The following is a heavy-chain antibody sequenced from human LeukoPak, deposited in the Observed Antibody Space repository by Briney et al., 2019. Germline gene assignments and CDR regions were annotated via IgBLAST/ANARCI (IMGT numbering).Heavy chain of an antibody. CDR2: IYYSENT. CDR3: AGEDYFDTSGYASWRFDI. D-gene: IGHD3-22*01. Sequence: PSETLSLTCTVSGASISDYYWTWIRQPPGKELAWIGHIYYSENTIYNPSLKSRVTISIDTSKNQFSLKLSSVTTADTAVYYCAGEDYFDTSGYASWRFDIWGQGTMVTVSS. V-gene: IGHV4-59*01. CDR1: GASISDYY. J-gene: IGHJ3*02.